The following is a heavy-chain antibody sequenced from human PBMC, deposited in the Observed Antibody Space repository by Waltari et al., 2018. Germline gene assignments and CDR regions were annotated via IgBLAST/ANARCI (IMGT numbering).Heavy chain of an antibody. CDR2: IIPIFGTAP. J-gene: IGHJ5*02. CDR1: GGPFGSYA. CDR3: ARRQLGGAFDP. Sequence: QVQLVPSGAEVRKPGSSVKVSCKASGGPFGSYAITWVRQAPGEGLEWMGGIIPIFGTAPNYAQKFQGRLTITADESTATVYMDLSSLRSDDTAVYYCARRQLGGAFDPWGQGTLVSVSS. D-gene: IGHD3-16*01. V-gene: IGHV1-69*12.